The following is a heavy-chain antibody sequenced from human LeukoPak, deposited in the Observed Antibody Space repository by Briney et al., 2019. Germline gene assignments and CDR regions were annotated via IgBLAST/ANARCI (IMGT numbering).Heavy chain of an antibody. CDR2: INPSGGST. Sequence: ASVKVSCKASGYTFTSYYMHWVRQAPGQGLEWMGIINPSGGSTSYAQKFQGRVTMTRDTSTSTVYMELSSLRSEDTAVYYCARSDTIFGVVIIGFDYWGQGTLVTVSS. CDR3: ARSDTIFGVVIIGFDY. J-gene: IGHJ4*02. V-gene: IGHV1-46*01. D-gene: IGHD3-3*01. CDR1: GYTFTSYY.